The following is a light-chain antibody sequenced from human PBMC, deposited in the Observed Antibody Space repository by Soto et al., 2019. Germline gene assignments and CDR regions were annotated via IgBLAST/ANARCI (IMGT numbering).Light chain of an antibody. V-gene: IGKV1-12*02. Sequence: DIQMTQSPSSVSASVGDRVTMTCRASQGIRTWLAWYQQKPGNAPKLLIYVASTLQSGVPSRFSGSGSGTEFTLTISSLQPEDFATYYCQQSYSTLWTFGQGTKVDIK. CDR3: QQSYSTLWT. J-gene: IGKJ1*01. CDR2: VAS. CDR1: QGIRTW.